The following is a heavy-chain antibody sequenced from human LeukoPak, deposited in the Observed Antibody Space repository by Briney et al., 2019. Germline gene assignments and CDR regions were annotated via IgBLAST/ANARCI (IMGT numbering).Heavy chain of an antibody. CDR3: ARGTAVYFDY. CDR1: GFTFSSYG. Sequence: GGSLRLSCAASGFTFSSYGMHWVRQAPGKGLEWVAIIWYDGSSKYYADSVKGRFTISRDNSKNTLYLQMNSLRAEDTAVYYCARGTAVYFDYWGQGTLVTVSS. J-gene: IGHJ4*02. CDR2: IWYDGSSK. V-gene: IGHV3-33*01. D-gene: IGHD5-18*01.